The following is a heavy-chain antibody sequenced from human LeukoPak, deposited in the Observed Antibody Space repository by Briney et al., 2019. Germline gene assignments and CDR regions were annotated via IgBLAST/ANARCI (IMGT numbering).Heavy chain of an antibody. CDR3: ARVGSWFDP. CDR1: GGTFSSYA. Sequence: ASVKVSCKASGGTFSSYAISWVRQAPGRGLEWMGGIIPIFGTANYAQKFQGRVTITADKSTRTAYMELSSLRSEDTAVYYCARVGSWFDPWGQGTLVTVSS. D-gene: IGHD3-16*01. V-gene: IGHV1-69*06. J-gene: IGHJ5*02. CDR2: IIPIFGTA.